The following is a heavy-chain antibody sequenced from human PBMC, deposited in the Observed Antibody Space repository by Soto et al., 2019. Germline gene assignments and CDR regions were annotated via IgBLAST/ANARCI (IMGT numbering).Heavy chain of an antibody. CDR2: IIPIFGTA. Sequence: SVKVSCKASGGTFSSYAISWVRQAPGQGLEWMGGIIPIFGTANYAQKFQGRVTITADESTTTAYMELRSLRSEDTAVYYCARGLSFGSGGSCSSVDAFKIWDQGTMVTVSS. V-gene: IGHV1-69*13. CDR3: ARGLSFGSGGSCSSVDAFKI. CDR1: GGTFSSYA. J-gene: IGHJ3*02. D-gene: IGHD2-15*01.